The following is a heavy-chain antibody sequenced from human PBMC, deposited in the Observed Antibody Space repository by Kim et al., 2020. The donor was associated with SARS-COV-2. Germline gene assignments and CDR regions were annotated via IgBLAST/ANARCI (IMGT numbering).Heavy chain of an antibody. CDR2: MNPNSGNT. V-gene: IGHV1-8*01. CDR1: GYTFTSYD. Sequence: ASVKVSCKASGYTFTSYDINWVRQATGQGLEWMGWMNPNSGNTGYAQKFQGRVTMTRNTSISTAYMELSSLRSEDTAVYYCARGVGRYFDWLLPAYDAFDIWGQGTMVTVSS. CDR3: ARGVGRYFDWLLPAYDAFDI. J-gene: IGHJ3*02. D-gene: IGHD3-9*01.